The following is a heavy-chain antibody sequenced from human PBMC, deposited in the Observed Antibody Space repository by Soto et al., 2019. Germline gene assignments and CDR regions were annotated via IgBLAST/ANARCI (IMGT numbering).Heavy chain of an antibody. J-gene: IGHJ4*02. D-gene: IGHD3-22*01. Sequence: GGSLRLSCAASGFTFSSYSMNWVRQAPGKGLEWVSSISSSSSYIYYADSVKGRFTISRDNAKNSLYLQMNSLRAEDTAVYYCASVRDDSSGFDYWGQGTLVTVSS. CDR3: ASVRDDSSGFDY. CDR2: ISSSSSYI. V-gene: IGHV3-21*01. CDR1: GFTFSSYS.